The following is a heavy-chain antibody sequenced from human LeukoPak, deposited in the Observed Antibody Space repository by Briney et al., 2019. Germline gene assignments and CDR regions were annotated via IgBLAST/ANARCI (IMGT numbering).Heavy chain of an antibody. CDR3: ARGSLGDYDSSFTGFDY. Sequence: EASLKVSCKASGYTFTGYYIHWVRQAPGQGLEWMGWINPNSGGTRYAQKFQGRVTMTRGMSTSTVYMELSSLRSEDTAAYYCARGSLGDYDSSFTGFDYWGQGTLVTVSS. J-gene: IGHJ4*02. CDR2: INPNSGGT. CDR1: GYTFTGYY. D-gene: IGHD3-22*01. V-gene: IGHV1-2*02.